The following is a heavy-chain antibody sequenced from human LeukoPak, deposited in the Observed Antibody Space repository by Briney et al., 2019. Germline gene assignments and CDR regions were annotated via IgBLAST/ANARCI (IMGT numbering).Heavy chain of an antibody. D-gene: IGHD3-10*01. CDR2: IYWDDDK. Sequence: SGPTLAKPTQTLALTCTFSGFSLSTRGVGVGWIRQPPGKALEWLAHIYWDDDKRYSPSLKSRLTITKDTSKNQVVLTMTNMDPVDTATYYCAHENYYGSGSYYTDWFDPWGQGTLVTVSS. CDR1: GFSLSTRGVG. CDR3: AHENYYGSGSYYTDWFDP. J-gene: IGHJ5*02. V-gene: IGHV2-5*02.